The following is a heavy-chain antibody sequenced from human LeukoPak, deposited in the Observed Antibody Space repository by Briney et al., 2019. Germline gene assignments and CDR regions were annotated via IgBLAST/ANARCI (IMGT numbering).Heavy chain of an antibody. D-gene: IGHD3-10*01. CDR2: IYHGGST. CDR1: GGSISSRNW. J-gene: IGHJ3*02. V-gene: IGHV4-4*02. CDR3: ASKRHVSGSGAFDI. Sequence: SATLSLTCAVSGGSISSRNWWSWVRQPPGNRLAWIGEIYHGGSTNYNPPLKSRVTVSIDKSKNQFSLKLSSVTAADTAVYFCASKRHVSGSGAFDIWGQGTMVTVST.